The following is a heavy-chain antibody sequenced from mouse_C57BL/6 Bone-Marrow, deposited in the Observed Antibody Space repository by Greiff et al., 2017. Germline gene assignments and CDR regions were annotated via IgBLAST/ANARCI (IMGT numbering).Heavy chain of an antibody. CDR1: GFTFSDYY. CDR3: ARGEYYGSAWFAY. CDR2: INYDGSST. J-gene: IGHJ3*01. Sequence: EVKVVASEGGLVQPGSSMKLSCTASGFTFSDYYMAWVRQVPEKGLEWVANINYDGSSTYYLDSLKSRFIISRDNAKNILYLQMSSLKSEDTATYYCARGEYYGSAWFAYWGQGTLVTVSA. D-gene: IGHD1-1*01. V-gene: IGHV5-16*01.